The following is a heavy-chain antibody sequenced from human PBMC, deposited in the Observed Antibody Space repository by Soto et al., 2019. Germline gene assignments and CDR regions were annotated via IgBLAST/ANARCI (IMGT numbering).Heavy chain of an antibody. D-gene: IGHD3-22*01. J-gene: IGHJ4*02. V-gene: IGHV4-30-4*01. CDR3: ASFPSDYYESSGYYGGGSYFDY. CDR2: ISYSGGT. CDR1: GGSISSGDYY. Sequence: PSETLSLTCPVSGGSISSGDYYWGWIRQPPGKGLDYIGYISYSGGTYYKPSLKSRVAISLDTSKNQFSLRLSSLTAADTAVYYCASFPSDYYESSGYYGGGSYFDYWGQGALVTVSS.